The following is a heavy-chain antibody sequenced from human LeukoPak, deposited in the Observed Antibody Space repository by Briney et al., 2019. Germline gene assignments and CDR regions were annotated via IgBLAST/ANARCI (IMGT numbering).Heavy chain of an antibody. V-gene: IGHV4-30-4*01. CDR2: IYYSGST. Sequence: SQTLSLTCTVSGGSISSGDYYWSWIRQPPGKGLEWIGYIYYSGSTYYNPSLKSRVTISVDTSKNQFSLKLSSVTAADTAVYYCARASSGWNNWFDPWGQGTLVTVSS. CDR1: GGSISSGDYY. D-gene: IGHD6-19*01. CDR3: ARASSGWNNWFDP. J-gene: IGHJ5*02.